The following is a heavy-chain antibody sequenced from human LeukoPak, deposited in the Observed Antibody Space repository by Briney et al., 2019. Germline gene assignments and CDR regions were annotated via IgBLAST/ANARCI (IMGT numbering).Heavy chain of an antibody. J-gene: IGHJ3*02. CDR1: GYTFTSYG. CDR2: ISAYNGNT. V-gene: IGHV1-18*01. D-gene: IGHD2-2*01. CDR3: ARHGRLSSTPLDAFDI. Sequence: GASVKVSCKASGYTFTSYGISWVRQAPGQGLEWMGWISAYNGNTNYAQKLQGRVTMTTDTSTSTAYMELRSLRSDDTAVYYCARHGRLSSTPLDAFDIWGQGTMVAVSS.